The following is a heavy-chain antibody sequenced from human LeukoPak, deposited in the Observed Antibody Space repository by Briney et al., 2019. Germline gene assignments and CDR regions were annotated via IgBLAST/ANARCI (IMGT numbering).Heavy chain of an antibody. CDR1: GFTFSGYW. CDR3: AREMEIAMVFDY. V-gene: IGHV3-74*01. J-gene: IGHJ4*02. Sequence: GGSLRLSCAASGFTFSGYWMHWVRQAPGKGLVWVSRINTDGSSAWYADSVKGRFTISRDNAKNTLYLQMNSLRAEDTALYYCAREMEIAMVFDYWGQGTMVTVSS. CDR2: INTDGSSA. D-gene: IGHD5-18*01.